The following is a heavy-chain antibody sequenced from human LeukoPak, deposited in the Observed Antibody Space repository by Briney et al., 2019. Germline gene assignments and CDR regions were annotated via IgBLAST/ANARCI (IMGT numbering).Heavy chain of an antibody. CDR3: ARDSGASMVRGLNYYYYYMDV. CDR1: GGSISSYY. CDR2: IYTSGST. D-gene: IGHD3-10*01. J-gene: IGHJ6*03. V-gene: IGHV4-4*07. Sequence: PSETLSLTCTVSGGSISSYYWSWIRQPAGKGLEWIGRIYTSGSTNYKPSLKSRVTMSVDTSKNQFSLKLSSVTAADTAVYYCARDSGASMVRGLNYYYYYMDVWGKGTTVTVSS.